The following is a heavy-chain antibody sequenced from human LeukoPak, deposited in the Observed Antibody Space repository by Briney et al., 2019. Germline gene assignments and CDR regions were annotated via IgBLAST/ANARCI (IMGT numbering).Heavy chain of an antibody. CDR2: ISYDGSNK. J-gene: IGHJ6*02. D-gene: IGHD4-17*01. CDR1: GFTFSSYA. V-gene: IGHV3-30*04. CDR3: ARVLTTVTPYYYYGMDV. Sequence: GGSLRLSCAASGFTFSSYAMHWVRQAPGKGLEWVAVISYDGSNKYCADSVKGRFTISRDNSKNTLYLQMNSLRAEDTAVYYCARVLTTVTPYYYYGMDVWGQGTTVTVSS.